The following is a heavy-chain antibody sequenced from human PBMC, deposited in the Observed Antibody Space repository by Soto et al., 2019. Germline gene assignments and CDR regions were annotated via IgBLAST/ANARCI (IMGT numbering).Heavy chain of an antibody. CDR3: ARDKDSSMDV. J-gene: IGHJ6*02. Sequence: QVQLVQSGAEVKKPGSSVKVSCKASGGTFSSYTISWVRQAPGQGLEWMGRIIPILGIANYAQKFQGRVTITADKSTSTAYMELSRLRSEDTAVYYCARDKDSSMDVWGQGTTVTVSS. CDR1: GGTFSSYT. V-gene: IGHV1-69*08. D-gene: IGHD2-15*01. CDR2: IIPILGIA.